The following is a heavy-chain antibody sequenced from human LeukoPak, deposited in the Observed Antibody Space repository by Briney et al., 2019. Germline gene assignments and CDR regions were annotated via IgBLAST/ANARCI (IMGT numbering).Heavy chain of an antibody. CDR3: ARDSIRDGYNSDYFDY. Sequence: GGSLRLSCAAPGFTFSTYGMHWVRQAPGKGLEWVAVIWYDGSDKYYADSVKGRFTISRDNSKNTLYLQMNSLRAEDTAVHYCARDSIRDGYNSDYFDYWGQGTLVTVSS. D-gene: IGHD5-24*01. V-gene: IGHV3-33*01. CDR2: IWYDGSDK. CDR1: GFTFSTYG. J-gene: IGHJ4*02.